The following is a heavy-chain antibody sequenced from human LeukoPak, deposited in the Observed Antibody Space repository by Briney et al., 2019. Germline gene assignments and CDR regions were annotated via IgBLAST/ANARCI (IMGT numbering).Heavy chain of an antibody. D-gene: IGHD3-22*01. CDR3: ARDHALTTYYYDSSGPGEYFQH. CDR1: GGTFSSYA. J-gene: IGHJ1*01. V-gene: IGHV1-69*13. Sequence: ASVKVSCKASGGTFSSYAISWVRQAPGQGLEWMGGIIPIFGTANYAQKFQGRVTITADESTSTAYMELSSLRSEDTAVYYCARDHALTTYYYDSSGPGEYFQHWGQGTLVTVSS. CDR2: IIPIFGTA.